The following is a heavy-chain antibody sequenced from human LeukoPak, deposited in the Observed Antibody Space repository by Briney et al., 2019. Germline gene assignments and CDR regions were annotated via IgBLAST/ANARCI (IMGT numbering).Heavy chain of an antibody. J-gene: IGHJ4*02. Sequence: PSETLSLTCAVYGGSFSGYYWSWIRQPPGKGLEWIGEINHSGSTNYNPSLKSRVTISVDTSKNQFSLKPSSVTAADTAVYYCARYNGYYSRLDYWGQGTLVTVSS. CDR3: ARYNGYYSRLDY. V-gene: IGHV4-34*01. CDR1: GGSFSGYY. D-gene: IGHD4-11*01. CDR2: INHSGST.